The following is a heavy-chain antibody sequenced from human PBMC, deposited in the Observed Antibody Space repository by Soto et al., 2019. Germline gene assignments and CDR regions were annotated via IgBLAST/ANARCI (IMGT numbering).Heavy chain of an antibody. CDR2: ISSNGGST. J-gene: IGHJ4*02. CDR3: VKTPPYDILTGPSGY. Sequence: GGSQRLSCSASGFTFSSYAMHWVRQDPGKGLEYVSAISSNGGSTYYADSVKGRFTISRDNSKNTLYLQMSSLRAEDTAVYYCVKTPPYDILTGPSGYWGQGTLVTVSS. CDR1: GFTFSSYA. D-gene: IGHD3-9*01. V-gene: IGHV3-64D*06.